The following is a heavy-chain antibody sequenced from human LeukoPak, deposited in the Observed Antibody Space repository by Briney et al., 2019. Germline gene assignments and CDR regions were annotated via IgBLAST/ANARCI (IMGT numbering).Heavy chain of an antibody. CDR3: ARTNGVRAYRKRWFDP. J-gene: IGHJ5*02. Sequence: SETLSLTCTVSGGSISSYYWSWIRQPPGKGLEWIVYIYYSGSTNYNPSLKSRVTISVDTSKNQFSLKLSSVTAADTAVYYCARTNGVRAYRKRWFDPWGQGTLVTVSS. V-gene: IGHV4-59*01. CDR1: GGSISSYY. CDR2: IYYSGST. D-gene: IGHD3-10*01.